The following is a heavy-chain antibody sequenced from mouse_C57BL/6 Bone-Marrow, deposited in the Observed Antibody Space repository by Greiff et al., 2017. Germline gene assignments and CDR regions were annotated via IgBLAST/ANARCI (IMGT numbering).Heavy chain of an antibody. Sequence: VQLQQSGPELVKPGASVKIPCKASGYTFTDYNMDWVKQSHGKSLEWIGDINPNNGGTIYNQKFKGKATLTVDKSSSTAYRERRSLTSDDTAVYYCARRGDYYGSSYGYFDGWGTGTTVTVSS. CDR1: GYTFTDYN. D-gene: IGHD1-1*01. CDR3: ARRGDYYGSSYGYFDG. V-gene: IGHV1-18*01. CDR2: INPNNGGT. J-gene: IGHJ1*03.